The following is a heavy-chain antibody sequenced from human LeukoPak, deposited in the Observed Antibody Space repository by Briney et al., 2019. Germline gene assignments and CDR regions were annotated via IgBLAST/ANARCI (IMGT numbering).Heavy chain of an antibody. CDR2: IYTSGST. V-gene: IGHV4-61*02. Sequence: SETLSLTCTVSGGSISSGSYYWSWIRQPAGKGLEWIGRIYTSGSTNYNPSLKSRVTISVYTSKNQFSLKLSSVTAADTAVYYCAGGSKAGYKWYWFDPWGQGTLVTVSS. CDR3: AGGSKAGYKWYWFDP. J-gene: IGHJ5*02. D-gene: IGHD5-24*01. CDR1: GGSISSGSYY.